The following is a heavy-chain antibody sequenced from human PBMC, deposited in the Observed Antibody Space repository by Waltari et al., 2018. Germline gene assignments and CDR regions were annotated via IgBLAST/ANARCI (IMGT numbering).Heavy chain of an antibody. V-gene: IGHV3-23*01. CDR1: GFTFSSYA. J-gene: IGHJ4*02. D-gene: IGHD6-19*01. Sequence: EVQLLESGGGLVQPGGSLRLSCAASGFTFSSYAMSWVRQAPGKGLEWVSAISGSGGSTYYADSVKGRFTISRDNSKNTLYLQMNSLRAEDTAVYYCANIENSSGWTFDYWGQGTLVTVSS. CDR2: ISGSGGST. CDR3: ANIENSSGWTFDY.